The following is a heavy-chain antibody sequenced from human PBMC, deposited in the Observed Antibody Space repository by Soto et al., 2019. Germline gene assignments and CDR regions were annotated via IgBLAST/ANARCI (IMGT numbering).Heavy chain of an antibody. CDR3: ARRIVVVPAAKSTPFDY. J-gene: IGHJ4*02. V-gene: IGHV4-34*01. D-gene: IGHD2-2*01. Sequence: QVQLQQWGAGLLKPSETLSLTCAVYGGSFSGYYWSWIRQPPGKGLEWIGEINHSGSTNYNPSLKSRVTISVDTSKNQFSLKLSSVTATDTAVYYCARRIVVVPAAKSTPFDYWGQGTLVTVSS. CDR1: GGSFSGYY. CDR2: INHSGST.